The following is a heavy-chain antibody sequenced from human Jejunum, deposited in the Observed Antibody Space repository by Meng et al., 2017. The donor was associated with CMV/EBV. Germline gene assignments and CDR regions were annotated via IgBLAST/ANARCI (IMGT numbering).Heavy chain of an antibody. Sequence: CVWYGGSFSNYYWSLIRQPPGKGLEWIGEINHRGSTNYNPSLKSRVTISLDTSMNQFSLKLTSMTAADTSVYYCAREIIFGGSYADCWGQGTLVTVSS. D-gene: IGHD1-26*01. J-gene: IGHJ4*02. CDR2: INHRGST. CDR3: AREIIFGGSYADC. CDR1: GGSFSNYY. V-gene: IGHV4-34*01.